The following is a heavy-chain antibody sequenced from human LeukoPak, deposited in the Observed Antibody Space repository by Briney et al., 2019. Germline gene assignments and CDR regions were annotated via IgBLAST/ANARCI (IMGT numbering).Heavy chain of an antibody. V-gene: IGHV4-34*01. D-gene: IGHD2-2*01. CDR1: GGSFSGYY. J-gene: IGHJ4*02. CDR3: ARGVVVPAARSSWVDY. Sequence: PSETLSLTCAVYGGSFSGYYWSWIRQPPGKGLEWIGEINHSGSTNYNPSLKSRVTISVDTSKNQFSLKLSSVTAADTAVYYCARGVVVPAARSSWVDYWGQGTLVTVSS. CDR2: INHSGST.